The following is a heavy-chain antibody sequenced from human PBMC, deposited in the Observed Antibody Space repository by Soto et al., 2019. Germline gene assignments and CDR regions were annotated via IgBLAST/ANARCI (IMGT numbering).Heavy chain of an antibody. V-gene: IGHV1-2*04. CDR2: INPNSGGT. Sequence: ASVKVSCKASGYTFTGYYMHWVRQAPGQGLEWMGRINPNSGGTNYAQKFQGWVTMTRDTSISTAYMELSRLRSDDTAVYYCARDAAQTYYDFWSGSMYYFDYWGQGTLVTVSS. CDR1: GYTFTGYY. CDR3: ARDAAQTYYDFWSGSMYYFDY. D-gene: IGHD3-3*01. J-gene: IGHJ4*02.